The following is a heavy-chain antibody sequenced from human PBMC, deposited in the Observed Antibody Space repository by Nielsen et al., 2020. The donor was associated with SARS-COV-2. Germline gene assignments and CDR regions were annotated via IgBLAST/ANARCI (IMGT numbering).Heavy chain of an antibody. CDR3: ARAPPAIVATKLFDY. V-gene: IGHV5-51*01. D-gene: IGHD5-12*01. J-gene: IGHJ4*02. CDR1: GYSFTSYW. CDR2: IYPGDSDT. Sequence: KVSCKGSGYSFTSYWIGWVRQMPGKGLEWMGIIYPGDSDTRYSPSFQGQVTISADKSISTAYLQWSSLKASDTATYYCARAPPAIVATKLFDYWGQGTLVTVSS.